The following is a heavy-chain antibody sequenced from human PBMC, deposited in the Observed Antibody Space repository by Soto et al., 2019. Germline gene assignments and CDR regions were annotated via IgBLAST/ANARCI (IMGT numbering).Heavy chain of an antibody. Sequence: EVQLVESGGGLVQPGXSLXXSXXXXXXXXXDXXXXXXXXVXGKGLEWVSGINWNSGSIGYADSVKGRFAISRDNAKNSLHLQMNSLRAEDTAFYYCVKDESINWYSGHFRHWGQGTLVTVSS. V-gene: IGHV3-9*01. J-gene: IGHJ1*01. CDR3: VKDESINWYSGHFRH. CDR1: XXXXXDXX. D-gene: IGHD6-13*01. CDR2: INWNSGSI.